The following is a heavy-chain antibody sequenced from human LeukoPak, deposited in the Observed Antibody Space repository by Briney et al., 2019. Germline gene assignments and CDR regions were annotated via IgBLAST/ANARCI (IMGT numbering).Heavy chain of an antibody. CDR3: ASTGSFIVVVPATYSFDI. Sequence: GASVKVSCKASVGTFSSYAICWVRQAPRQGLEWMGGIIPIFGIANYAQKFQGRVTITADESTSTAYMELRSLRSEDTAGYYCASTGSFIVVVPATYSFDIWGQGTMVTVSS. CDR1: VGTFSSYA. CDR2: IIPIFGIA. D-gene: IGHD2-2*01. V-gene: IGHV1-69*13. J-gene: IGHJ3*02.